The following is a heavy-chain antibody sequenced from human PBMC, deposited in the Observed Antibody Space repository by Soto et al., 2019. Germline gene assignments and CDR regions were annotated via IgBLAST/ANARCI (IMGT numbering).Heavy chain of an antibody. CDR3: ARDARAYDYVWGSYHTLDY. Sequence: SVKVSCKASGGTFSSYAISWVRQAPGQGLEWMGGIIPIFGTANYAQKFQGRVTITADESTSTAYMELRSLRSEDTAVYYCARDARAYDYVWGSYHTLDYWGQGTLVTVSS. CDR2: IIPIFGTA. CDR1: GGTFSSYA. D-gene: IGHD3-16*02. J-gene: IGHJ4*02. V-gene: IGHV1-69*13.